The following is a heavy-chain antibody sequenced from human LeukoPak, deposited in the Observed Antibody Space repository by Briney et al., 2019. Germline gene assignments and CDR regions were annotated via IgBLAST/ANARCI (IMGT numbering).Heavy chain of an antibody. CDR3: ARGLDGSSGYDFSLDY. Sequence: ASVKVSCKASGYTFTSYDINWVRQATGQGLEWMGWMNPNSGNTGYAQKFQGRVTMTRNTSISTAYMELSSLRSEDTAVYYCARGLDGSSGYDFSLDYWGQGTLVTVSS. CDR2: MNPNSGNT. CDR1: GYTFTSYD. V-gene: IGHV1-8*01. J-gene: IGHJ4*02. D-gene: IGHD5-12*01.